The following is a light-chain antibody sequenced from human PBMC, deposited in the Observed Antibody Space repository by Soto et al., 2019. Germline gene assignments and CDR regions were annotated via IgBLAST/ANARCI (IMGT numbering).Light chain of an antibody. CDR3: QQLNGFPIT. CDR2: DAS. J-gene: IGKJ5*01. CDR1: QSVSSF. V-gene: IGKV3-11*01. Sequence: EIVLTQSPATLSLSPGERAALSCRASQSVSSFLAWYQQKPGQAPRLLIHDASNRATGIPARFSGSGSGTDFTLTISSLQPEDFAAYYCQQLNGFPITFGQGTRLEIK.